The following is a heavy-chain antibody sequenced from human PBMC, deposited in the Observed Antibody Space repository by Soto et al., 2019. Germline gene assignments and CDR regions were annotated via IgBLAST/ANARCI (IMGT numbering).Heavy chain of an antibody. J-gene: IGHJ4*02. CDR2: INPMSRTA. Sequence: VQLVQSGSEVKKPGSSVKVSCKASGDTSTTYVVSWVRQAPGNGLEWMGGINPMSRTAKYAEKYSGRVTITADEATKTVYLDLTTLRFEDTAVYFCVRGTYCGASCYSAREYWGQGTLVAVSS. D-gene: IGHD2-21*01. CDR3: VRGTYCGASCYSAREY. CDR1: GDTSTTYV. V-gene: IGHV1-69*01.